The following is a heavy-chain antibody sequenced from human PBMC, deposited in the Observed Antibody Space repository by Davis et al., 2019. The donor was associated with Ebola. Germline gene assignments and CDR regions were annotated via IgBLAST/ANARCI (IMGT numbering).Heavy chain of an antibody. Sequence: GESLKISCAASGFTFSGSAMHWVRQASGKGLEWVGRIRSKANSYATAYAASVKGRFTISRDDSKNMAYLQMNSLKTEDTAVYYCTAWWDSWGQGTLVTVSS. CDR3: TAWWDS. V-gene: IGHV3-73*01. D-gene: IGHD2-15*01. CDR2: IRSKANSYAT. CDR1: GFTFSGSA. J-gene: IGHJ4*02.